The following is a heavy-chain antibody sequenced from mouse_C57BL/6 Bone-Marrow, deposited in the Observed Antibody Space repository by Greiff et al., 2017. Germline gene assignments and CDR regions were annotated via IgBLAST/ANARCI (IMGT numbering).Heavy chain of an antibody. J-gene: IGHJ2*01. CDR3: AREGEYSNLDY. Sequence: VQLQQPGAELVMPGASVKLSCKASGYTFTSYWMHWVKQRPGQGLEWIGEIDPSDSYTNYNQKFKGKSTLTVDKSSSTAYMQLSSLTSEDSAVYYWAREGEYSNLDYWDQGTALTVSS. CDR1: GYTFTSYW. CDR2: IDPSDSYT. V-gene: IGHV1-69*01. D-gene: IGHD2-5*01.